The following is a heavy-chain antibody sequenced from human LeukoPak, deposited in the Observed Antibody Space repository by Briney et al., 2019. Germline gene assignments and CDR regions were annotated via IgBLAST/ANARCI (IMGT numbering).Heavy chain of an antibody. CDR2: IYYSGST. CDR3: ARGGPPTVTRFDY. CDR1: GGSISSYY. V-gene: IGHV4-59*12. D-gene: IGHD4-17*01. Sequence: SETLSLTCTVSGGSISSYYWSWIRQPPGKGLEWIGYIYYSGSTNYNPSLKSRVTISVDTSKNRFSLKLSSVTAADTAVYYCARGGPPTVTRFDYWGQGTLVTVSS. J-gene: IGHJ4*02.